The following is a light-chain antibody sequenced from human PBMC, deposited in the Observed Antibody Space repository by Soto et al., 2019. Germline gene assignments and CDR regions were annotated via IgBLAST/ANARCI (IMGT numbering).Light chain of an antibody. J-gene: IGKJ5*01. CDR3: QHIYSIPIK. CDR2: KAS. V-gene: IGKV1-5*03. Sequence: IHLARYPTPLSAYVGYTVTITCRASQSISSWLAWYQQKPGKAPKLLIYKASSLESGVPSRFSGSGSGTDFTLTISRLEPEDFATYCCQHIYSIPIKFCQRSRLEI. CDR1: QSISSW.